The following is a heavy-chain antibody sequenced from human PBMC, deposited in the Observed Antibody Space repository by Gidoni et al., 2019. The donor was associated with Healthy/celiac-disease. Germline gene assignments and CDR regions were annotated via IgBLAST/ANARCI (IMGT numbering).Heavy chain of an antibody. CDR3: ARKGDYGDYGDAFDI. CDR1: GFTFSRYS. V-gene: IGHV3-21*01. J-gene: IGHJ3*02. CDR2: ISSSSSYI. Sequence: EVQLVESGGGLVKPGGSLRLSCAASGFTFSRYSMNWVRQAPGKGLEWVSSISSSSSYIYYADSVKGRFTISRDNAKNSLYLQMNSLRAEDTAVYYCARKGDYGDYGDAFDIWGQGTMVTVSS. D-gene: IGHD4-17*01.